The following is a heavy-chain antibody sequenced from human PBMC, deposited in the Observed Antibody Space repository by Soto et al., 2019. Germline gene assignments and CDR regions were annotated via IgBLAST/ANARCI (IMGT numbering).Heavy chain of an antibody. Sequence: GGSLRLSCAASGFNFGDSGMHWFRQAPGKGLEWVAVIWFDGSSKYYADSVQGRFTISRDNSNKTLFLHMNSLRVEDTAVYFCARDCVVRGSGPTYFDYWGQGTLVTVSS. CDR1: GFNFGDSG. CDR3: ARDCVVRGSGPTYFDY. D-gene: IGHD3-10*01. V-gene: IGHV3-33*01. J-gene: IGHJ4*01. CDR2: IWFDGSSK.